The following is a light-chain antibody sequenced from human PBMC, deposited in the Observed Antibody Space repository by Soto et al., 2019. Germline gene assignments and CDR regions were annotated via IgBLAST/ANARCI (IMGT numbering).Light chain of an antibody. CDR3: QKYNNWTHT. CDR1: QSVSSD. CDR2: CAS. Sequence: EIVMTQSPATLSVSPGERATLSCRASQSVSSDLTWYHQIPVQAPRPFIYCASSRATGIPSRFSGSGSGTDFTLSINSLRSEDFADYYCQKYNNWTHTFGQGNKVEI. V-gene: IGKV3-15*01. J-gene: IGKJ1*01.